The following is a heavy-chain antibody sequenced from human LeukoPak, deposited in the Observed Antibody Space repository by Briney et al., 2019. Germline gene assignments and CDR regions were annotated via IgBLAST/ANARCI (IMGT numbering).Heavy chain of an antibody. CDR3: ARVWVGGPDPVY. Sequence: GGSLRLSCAASGFTFSSYSMNWVRQAPGKGLEWVSSISSSSSYIYYADSVKGRFTISRDNAKNSLYLQMNSLRAEDTAVYYCARVWVGGPDPVYWGQGTLVTVSS. D-gene: IGHD1-26*01. CDR1: GFTFSSYS. V-gene: IGHV3-21*01. CDR2: ISSSSSYI. J-gene: IGHJ4*02.